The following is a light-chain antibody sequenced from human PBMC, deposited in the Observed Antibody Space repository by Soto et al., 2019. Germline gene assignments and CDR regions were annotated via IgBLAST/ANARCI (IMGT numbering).Light chain of an antibody. CDR2: DVS. Sequence: QSALTQPASVSGSPGQSITFSCTGTSNDIGGYNYVSWYQQHPGKAPKLMIFDVSNRPSGVSYRFSGSKSGNTASLTISGLQAEDGGDYYCSLYTSSSTLLFGGGTKLTAL. V-gene: IGLV2-14*01. J-gene: IGLJ2*01. CDR3: SLYTSSSTLL. CDR1: SNDIGGYNY.